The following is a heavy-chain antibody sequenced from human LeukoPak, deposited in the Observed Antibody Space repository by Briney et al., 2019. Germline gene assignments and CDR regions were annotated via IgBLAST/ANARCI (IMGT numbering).Heavy chain of an antibody. Sequence: PSETLSLTCAVSGGSISSNNWWSWVRQPPEKGLEWIGEIYHSGSTNYNPSLKSRVTISVDKSKNQFSLKVSSVTAADTAVYYCARGGYMSNWFEHWGQGTPVTVSS. CDR3: ARGGYMSNWFEH. CDR1: GGSISSNNW. D-gene: IGHD5-12*01. V-gene: IGHV4-4*02. J-gene: IGHJ5*02. CDR2: IYHSGST.